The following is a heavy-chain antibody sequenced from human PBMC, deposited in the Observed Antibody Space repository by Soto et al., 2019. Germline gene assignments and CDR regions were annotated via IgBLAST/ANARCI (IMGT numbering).Heavy chain of an antibody. D-gene: IGHD3-16*01. CDR1: GFVFTTYG. CDR2: ISGSGGDT. Sequence: DVQLLESGGGLVQSGGSLRLSCAASGFVFTTYGMSWIRQAPGRGLEWVSTISGSGGDTDYADSVKGRFTISSDNSRNTGSVQVSTLRVDDTAAYDCAREGWESGWPRIEFWGEGSLVAVST. V-gene: IGHV3-23*01. CDR3: AREGWESGWPRIEF. J-gene: IGHJ4*02.